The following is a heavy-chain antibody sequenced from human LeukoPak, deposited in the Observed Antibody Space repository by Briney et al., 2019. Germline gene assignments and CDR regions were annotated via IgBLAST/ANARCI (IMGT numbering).Heavy chain of an antibody. CDR3: ARDQWHPQAQSDY. V-gene: IGHV3-7*01. J-gene: IGHJ4*02. CDR2: IKQDGSEK. Sequence: GGSLRLSCAASGFTFSSYWMSWVRQAPGKGLEWVANIKQDGSEKYYVDSVKGRFTISRDNAKNSLYLQMNSLRAEDTAVYYCARDQWHPQAQSDYWGQGTLVTVSS. CDR1: GFTFSSYW. D-gene: IGHD6-19*01.